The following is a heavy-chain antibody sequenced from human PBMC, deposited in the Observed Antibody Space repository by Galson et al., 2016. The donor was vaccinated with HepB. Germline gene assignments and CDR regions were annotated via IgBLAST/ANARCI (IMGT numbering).Heavy chain of an antibody. CDR3: ASHWELPFDF. CDR2: IYYSGGA. CDR1: GPSLNSNPHY. V-gene: IGHV4-39*07. Sequence: SETLSLTCTVFGPSLNSNPHYWTWVRQPPGKGLDWIGSIYYSGGAYYSPSLKSRSLISVDTSQTHFSLKLTSVTAADTAVYYCASHWELPFDFWGQGLLVTASS. J-gene: IGHJ4*02. D-gene: IGHD3-10*01.